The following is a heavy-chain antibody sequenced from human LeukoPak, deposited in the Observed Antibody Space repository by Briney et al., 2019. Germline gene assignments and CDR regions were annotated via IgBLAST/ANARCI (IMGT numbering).Heavy chain of an antibody. CDR1: GFTFSSYS. CDR3: AELGITMIGGV. J-gene: IGHJ6*04. CDR2: ISTSGSLI. V-gene: IGHV3-21*01. Sequence: GGSLRLSCGASGFTFSSYSMNWVRQAPGKGLEWVSSISTSGSLIFYADSVEGRFTISRDNAKNSLYLQMNSLRAEDTAVYYCAELGITMIGGVWGKGTTVTISS. D-gene: IGHD3-10*02.